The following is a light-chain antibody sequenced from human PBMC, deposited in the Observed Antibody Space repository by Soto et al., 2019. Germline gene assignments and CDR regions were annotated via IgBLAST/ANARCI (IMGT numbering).Light chain of an antibody. V-gene: IGKV1-33*01. CDR2: DAS. Sequence: DIQMTQSPSTLSASVGDRVTITCQASQNINNYLNWYQQKPGRAPKILIYDASNLEAGVPSRFRGSGSGTDFTFTISRLQPEDIATYYCXQYENLPTFGQGTRLEIK. J-gene: IGKJ5*01. CDR3: XQYENLPT. CDR1: QNINNY.